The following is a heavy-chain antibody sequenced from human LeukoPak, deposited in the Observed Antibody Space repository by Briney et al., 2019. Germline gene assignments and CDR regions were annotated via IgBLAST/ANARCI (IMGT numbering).Heavy chain of an antibody. J-gene: IGHJ4*02. D-gene: IGHD3-22*01. CDR3: ARGRGGYYYDSSGYYYMDY. V-gene: IGHV4-31*03. Sequence: SQTLSLTCTVSGGSISSGGYYWSWTRQHPGKGLEWIGYIYYSGSTYYNPSLKSRVTISVDTSKNQFSLKLSSVTAADTAVYYCARGRGGYYYDSSGYYYMDYWGQGTLVTVSS. CDR1: GGSISSGGYY. CDR2: IYYSGST.